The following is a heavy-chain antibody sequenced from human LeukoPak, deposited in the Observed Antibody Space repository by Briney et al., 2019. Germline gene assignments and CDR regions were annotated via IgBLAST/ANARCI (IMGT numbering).Heavy chain of an antibody. J-gene: IGHJ5*02. CDR2: IYYSGST. V-gene: IGHV4-59*01. Sequence: PSETLSLTCTVSGGSISSYYWSWIRQPPGKGLEWIGYIYYSGSTNYTPSLKSRVTISVDTSKNQFSLKLSSVTAADTAVYYCARGRTRYFDWLLYGEADWFDPWGQGTLVTVSS. CDR3: ARGRTRYFDWLLYGEADWFDP. D-gene: IGHD3-9*01. CDR1: GGSISSYY.